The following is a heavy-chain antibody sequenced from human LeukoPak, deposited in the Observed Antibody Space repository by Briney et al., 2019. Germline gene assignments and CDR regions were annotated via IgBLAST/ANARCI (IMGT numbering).Heavy chain of an antibody. CDR3: ARANMVRGVGLFFDRNWFDP. CDR2: INAANGNT. D-gene: IGHD3-10*01. V-gene: IGHV1-3*03. CDR1: GYTFTTYA. J-gene: IGHJ5*02. Sequence: GASVKVSCKASGYTFTTYAMHWVRQAPGQRLEWMGWINAANGNTKYSQEFQGRVTITRDTSASTAYMELSSLRSEDMAVYYCARANMVRGVGLFFDRNWFDPWGQGTLVTVSS.